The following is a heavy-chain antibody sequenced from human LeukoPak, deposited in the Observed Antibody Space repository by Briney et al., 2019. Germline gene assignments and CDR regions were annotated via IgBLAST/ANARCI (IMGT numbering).Heavy chain of an antibody. J-gene: IGHJ4*02. Sequence: SGGSLRLSCAASGFTFSSYSMNWVRQAPGKGLEWVSYISSSSSSTIYYADSVKGRFTISRDNAKNSLYLQMNSLRAEDTAVYYCARDLPLNYNWNYVGYWGQGTLVTVSS. D-gene: IGHD1-20*01. CDR1: GFTFSSYS. CDR3: ARDLPLNYNWNYVGY. V-gene: IGHV3-48*01. CDR2: ISSSSSSTI.